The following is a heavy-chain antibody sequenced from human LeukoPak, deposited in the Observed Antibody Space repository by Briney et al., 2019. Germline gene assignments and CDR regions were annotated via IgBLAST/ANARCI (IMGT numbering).Heavy chain of an antibody. D-gene: IGHD6-13*01. CDR3: AGTWGSSWYYFAT. J-gene: IGHJ4*02. CDR1: GLIFSDYH. CDR2: IRSDGTNI. V-gene: IGHV3-11*01. Sequence: GRCLRLAWAAAGLIFSDYHMGWVRQAPGKGREWVSHIRSDGTNIYDAASVKGRFTMAREPGTNSLYLQMNSLRAEDTAVYSCAGTWGSSWYYFATSGQGTLGTVSS.